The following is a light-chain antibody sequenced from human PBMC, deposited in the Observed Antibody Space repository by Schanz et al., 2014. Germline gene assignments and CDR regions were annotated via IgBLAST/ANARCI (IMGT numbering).Light chain of an antibody. CDR3: SSYTSSAPLGVV. J-gene: IGLJ2*01. Sequence: QSALTQPASVSGSPGQSITISCTGTSSDVGGYDFVSWYQQHPGTAPKLMIYDVSHRPSEISNRFSGSKSANTASLTISGLQAEDEAHYYCSSYTSSAPLGVVFGGGTKLTVL. V-gene: IGLV2-14*01. CDR2: DVS. CDR1: SSDVGGYDF.